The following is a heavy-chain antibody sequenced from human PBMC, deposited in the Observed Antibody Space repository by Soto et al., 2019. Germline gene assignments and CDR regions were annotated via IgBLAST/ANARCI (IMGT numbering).Heavy chain of an antibody. Sequence: ASVKVSCKASGYNFNIYGRNWVRQAPGQGLELMGWISAYDGKTTYAEKFQGRVTMTTDASTSTAYMELRSLRSDDTAVYYCARDPHEYWTSYWFDPWGQGTLVTVSS. CDR3: ARDPHEYWTSYWFDP. CDR1: GYNFNIYG. V-gene: IGHV1-18*01. CDR2: ISAYDGKT. D-gene: IGHD3-3*01. J-gene: IGHJ5*02.